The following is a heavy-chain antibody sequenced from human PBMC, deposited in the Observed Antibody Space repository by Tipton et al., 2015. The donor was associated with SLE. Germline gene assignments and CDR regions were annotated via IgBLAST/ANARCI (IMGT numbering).Heavy chain of an antibody. CDR3: ARDREDRGSSYGSRFDY. V-gene: IGHV1-18*01. D-gene: IGHD5-18*01. J-gene: IGHJ4*01. CDR1: GYTFNKYG. Sequence: QVQLVQSGAEVKKPGASVKVSCKASGYTFNKYGLSWVRQAPGQELEWMGRISAYNGNTDYAQKLQGRVTMTTDTSTSTAYMEVRSLRSDDTAVYYCARDREDRGSSYGSRFDYWGHGTLVTVSA. CDR2: ISAYNGNT.